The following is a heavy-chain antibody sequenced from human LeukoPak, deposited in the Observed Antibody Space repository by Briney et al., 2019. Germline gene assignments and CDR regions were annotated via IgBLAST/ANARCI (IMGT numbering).Heavy chain of an antibody. Sequence: PGGSLRLSCAASGFTFSSYSMNWVRQAPGKGLEWVSSISSSSSYICYADSVKGRFTISRDNAKDSLYLQMNSLRAEDTAVYYCARDPRDYGSFDYWGQGTLVTVSS. D-gene: IGHD4/OR15-4a*01. CDR1: GFTFSSYS. V-gene: IGHV3-21*01. CDR2: ISSSSSYI. J-gene: IGHJ4*02. CDR3: ARDPRDYGSFDY.